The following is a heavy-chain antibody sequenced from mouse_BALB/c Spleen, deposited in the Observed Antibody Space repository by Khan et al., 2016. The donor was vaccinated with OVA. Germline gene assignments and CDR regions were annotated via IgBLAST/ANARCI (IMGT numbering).Heavy chain of an antibody. D-gene: IGHD2-14*01. CDR1: GYTFTSYW. Sequence: VQLQQSGAELARPGASVKLSCKASGYTFTSYWMKWVKQRPGQGLEWIGTIYPGDGDTRYTQKFKGKATLTADKYSSTAYMQTSSLASAASAVYYCASYRCDYFDDWGQGTTLTVSA. V-gene: IGHV1-87*01. CDR3: ASYRCDYFDD. J-gene: IGHJ2*01. CDR2: IYPGDGDT.